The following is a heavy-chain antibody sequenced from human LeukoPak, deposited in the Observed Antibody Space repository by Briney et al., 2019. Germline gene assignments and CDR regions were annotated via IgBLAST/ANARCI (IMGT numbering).Heavy chain of an antibody. J-gene: IGHJ4*02. CDR3: ARVGYSYGQFDY. CDR1: EFTFSSYN. V-gene: IGHV3-48*01. Sequence: GGSLRLSCAASEFTFSSYNMNWVRQAPGKGLEWVSYITNSGNSKSYADSVKGRFTISRDNTKNSLYLQMNGLRAEDTAVYYCARVGYSYGQFDYWGQGTLVTVSS. CDR2: ITNSGNSK. D-gene: IGHD5-18*01.